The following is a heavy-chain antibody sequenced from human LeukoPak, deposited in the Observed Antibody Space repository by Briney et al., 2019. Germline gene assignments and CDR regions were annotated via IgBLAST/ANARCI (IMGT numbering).Heavy chain of an antibody. CDR1: GGSITSYY. CDR2: IYYSGST. Sequence: SETLSLTCTVSGGSITSYYWSWIRQPPGKGLECIGYIYYSGSTYYNPSLKSRVTVSVDTSKNQFSLKLSSVTAADTAVYYCARVRRDGYNSPDYWGQGTLVTVSS. CDR3: ARVRRDGYNSPDY. V-gene: IGHV4-59*01. D-gene: IGHD5-24*01. J-gene: IGHJ4*02.